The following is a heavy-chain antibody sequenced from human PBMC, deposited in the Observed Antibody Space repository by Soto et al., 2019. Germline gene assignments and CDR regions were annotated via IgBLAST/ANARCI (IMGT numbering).Heavy chain of an antibody. J-gene: IGHJ5*02. CDR1: GFTFSSYA. V-gene: IGHV3-30-3*01. Sequence: QVQLVESGGGVVQPGRSLRLSCAASGFTFSSYAMHWVRQAPGKGLEWVAVISYDGSNKYYADSVKGRFTISRDNSKHTLYLQMNSLRAEDTAVYYCASEAATSSYWFDPWGQGTLVTVSS. CDR2: ISYDGSNK. CDR3: ASEAATSSYWFDP. D-gene: IGHD6-6*01.